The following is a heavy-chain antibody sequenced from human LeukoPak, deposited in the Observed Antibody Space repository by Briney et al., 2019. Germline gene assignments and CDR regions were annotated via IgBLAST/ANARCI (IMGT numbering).Heavy chain of an antibody. CDR1: GGTFSSYA. D-gene: IGHD3-10*01. V-gene: IGHV1-69*05. J-gene: IGHJ5*02. CDR2: IIPIFGTA. Sequence: SVKVSCKASGGTFSSYAISWVRQAPGQGLEWIGGIIPIFGTANYAQKFQGRVTITTDESTSTAYMELSSLRSEDTAVYYCARAHGSGSYYNVYWFDPWGQGTLVTVSS. CDR3: ARAHGSGSYYNVYWFDP.